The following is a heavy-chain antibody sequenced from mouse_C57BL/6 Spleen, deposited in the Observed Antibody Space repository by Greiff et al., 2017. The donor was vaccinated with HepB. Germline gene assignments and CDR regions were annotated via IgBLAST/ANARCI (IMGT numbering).Heavy chain of an antibody. D-gene: IGHD2-3*01. Sequence: EVKLMESGPGLVKPSQSLSLTCSVTGYSITSGYYWNWIRQFPGNKLEWMGYISYDGSNNYNPSLKNRISITRDTSKNQFFLKLNSVTTEDTATYYCARGIESSWFAYWGQGTLVTVSA. V-gene: IGHV3-6*01. CDR2: ISYDGSN. CDR1: GYSITSGYY. J-gene: IGHJ3*01. CDR3: ARGIESSWFAY.